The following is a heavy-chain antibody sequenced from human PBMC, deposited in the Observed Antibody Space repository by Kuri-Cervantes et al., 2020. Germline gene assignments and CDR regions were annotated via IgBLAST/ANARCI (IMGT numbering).Heavy chain of an antibody. D-gene: IGHD6-19*01. CDR3: AKDLTSGWSYYYYYYGMDV. V-gene: IGHV3-30*18. Sequence: GGSLRLSCAASGFTFSSYGMHWVRQAPGKGLEWVAVISYDGSNKYYADSVEGRFTISRDNSKNTLYLQMNSLRAEDTAVYYCAKDLTSGWSYYYYYYGMDVWGQGTTVTVSS. CDR2: ISYDGSNK. CDR1: GFTFSSYG. J-gene: IGHJ6*02.